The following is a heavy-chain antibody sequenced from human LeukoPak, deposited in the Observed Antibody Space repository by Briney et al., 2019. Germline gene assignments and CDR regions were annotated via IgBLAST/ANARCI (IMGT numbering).Heavy chain of an antibody. Sequence: SEPLSLTCTVSGDSITSRSNYWGWFRQPPGKGLEWIGTISDGGRTFYNPSLQSRVTLSLDSSKNHFALRLKSVTDADTAHYYCARRRGYHFDYWGQGTLVTISS. CDR2: ISDGGRT. J-gene: IGHJ4*02. CDR3: ARRRGYHFDY. V-gene: IGHV4-39*02. D-gene: IGHD3-10*01. CDR1: GDSITSRSNY.